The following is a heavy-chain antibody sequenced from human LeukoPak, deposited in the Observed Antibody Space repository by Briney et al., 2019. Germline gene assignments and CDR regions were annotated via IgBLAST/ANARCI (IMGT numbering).Heavy chain of an antibody. D-gene: IGHD5-12*01. Sequence: ASVKVSCKASGYTFTGYYMHWVRQAPGQGLEWMGRINPNSGGTNYAQKFQGRVTMTRDTSISTACMELSRLRSDDTAVYYCARAIGYSGYDSRDYWGQGTLVTVSS. V-gene: IGHV1-2*06. CDR3: ARAIGYSGYDSRDY. CDR1: GYTFTGYY. CDR2: INPNSGGT. J-gene: IGHJ4*02.